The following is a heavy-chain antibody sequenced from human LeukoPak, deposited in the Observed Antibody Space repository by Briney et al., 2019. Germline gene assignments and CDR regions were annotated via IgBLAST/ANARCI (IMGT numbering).Heavy chain of an antibody. V-gene: IGHV4-59*01. Sequence: SETLSLTCTVSGGSISSYYWSRIRQPPGKGLEWIGYIYYSGSTNYNPSLKSRVTISVDTSKNQFSLKLSSVTAADTAVYYCATQQLVRAYFDCWGQGTLVTVSS. CDR2: IYYSGST. CDR3: ATQQLVRAYFDC. CDR1: GGSISSYY. J-gene: IGHJ4*02. D-gene: IGHD6-13*01.